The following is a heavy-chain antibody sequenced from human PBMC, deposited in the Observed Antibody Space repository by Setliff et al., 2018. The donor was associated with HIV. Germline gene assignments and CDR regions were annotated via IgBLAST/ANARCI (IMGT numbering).Heavy chain of an antibody. Sequence: SETLSLTCTVSGGSISSGSYYWSWIRQPAGKGLQWIGHIYTGGSTNYSPSLRGRVTISLDTSKNHFSLKLSSVTAADTAVYYCARSYRNSLFDAFDIWGQGTMVTV. CDR1: GGSISSGSYY. J-gene: IGHJ3*02. V-gene: IGHV4-61*09. CDR3: ARSYRNSLFDAFDI. D-gene: IGHD6-6*01. CDR2: IYTGGST.